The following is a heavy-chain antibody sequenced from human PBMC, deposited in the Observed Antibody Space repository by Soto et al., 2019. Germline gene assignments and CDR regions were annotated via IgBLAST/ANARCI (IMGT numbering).Heavy chain of an antibody. Sequence: SETLSLTCTVSGGSISPHYWTWIRQPPGKGLEYIGYIYYSGSTDYNPSLKTRVSISVDTSTNQFSLRLNSVTSADTAVYYCAKDQLYIRGVIHTWFDPWGQGTLVTVSS. CDR3: AKDQLYIRGVIHTWFDP. CDR1: GGSISPHY. J-gene: IGHJ5*02. V-gene: IGHV4-59*11. CDR2: IYYSGST. D-gene: IGHD3-10*02.